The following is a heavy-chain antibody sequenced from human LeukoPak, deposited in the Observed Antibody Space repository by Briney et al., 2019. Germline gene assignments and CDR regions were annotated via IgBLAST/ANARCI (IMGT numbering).Heavy chain of an antibody. CDR3: TTYYYDSSGYYAPD. V-gene: IGHV4-4*02. CDR1: GGSISSSNW. Sequence: SETLSLTCAVSGGSISSSNWWSWVRQSPGKGLEWIGEIHHSGSTNYNPSLKSRVTISVDRSKNQFSLKLSSVTAADTAVYYCTTYYYDSSGYYAPDWGQGTLVTVSS. J-gene: IGHJ4*02. D-gene: IGHD3-22*01. CDR2: IHHSGST.